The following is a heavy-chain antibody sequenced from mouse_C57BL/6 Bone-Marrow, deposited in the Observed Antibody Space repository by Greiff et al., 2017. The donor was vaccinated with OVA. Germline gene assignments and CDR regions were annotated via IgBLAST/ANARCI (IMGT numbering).Heavy chain of an antibody. Sequence: EVQLVESGADLVRPGASVKLSCTASGFNIKDDYMHWVKQRPEQGLEWIGWIDPENGDTEYASKFQGKATITADTSSNTAYLQLSSLTSEDTAVYYCTTHYYGSSYGYWGQGTTLTVSS. CDR3: TTHYYGSSYGY. J-gene: IGHJ2*01. D-gene: IGHD1-1*01. CDR2: IDPENGDT. CDR1: GFNIKDDY. V-gene: IGHV14-4*01.